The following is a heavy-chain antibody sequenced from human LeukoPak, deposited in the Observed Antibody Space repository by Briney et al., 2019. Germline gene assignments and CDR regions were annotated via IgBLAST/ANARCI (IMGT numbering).Heavy chain of an antibody. J-gene: IGHJ6*02. CDR2: MNPNSGNT. CDR1: GYTFTSYD. V-gene: IGHV1-8*01. Sequence: GASVKVSCKASGYTFTSYDINWVRQATGQGLEWMGWMNPNSGNTGYAQKFQGRVTMTRNTSISTAYMELSSLRSEDTAVYYCARESRSYCSGGSCYRGVGPHYYYYYYGMDVWGQGTTVTVSS. D-gene: IGHD2-15*01. CDR3: ARESRSYCSGGSCYRGVGPHYYYYYYGMDV.